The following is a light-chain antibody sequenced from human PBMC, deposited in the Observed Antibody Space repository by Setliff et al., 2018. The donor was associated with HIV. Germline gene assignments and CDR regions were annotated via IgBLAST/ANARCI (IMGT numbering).Light chain of an antibody. J-gene: IGLJ1*01. Sequence: QSALTQPASVSGSPGQSITISCTGSSNNIGGYESISWYQQHPGEVPKLMIYDVTKRPSGVSNRFSGSKSGNTASLTVSGLQPEDEADYYCSSYTNYNLAIFGPGTKVTVL. CDR2: DVT. V-gene: IGLV2-14*03. CDR3: SSYTNYNLAI. CDR1: SNNIGGYES.